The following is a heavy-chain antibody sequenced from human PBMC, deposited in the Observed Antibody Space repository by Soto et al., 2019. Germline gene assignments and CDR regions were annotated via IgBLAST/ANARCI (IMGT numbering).Heavy chain of an antibody. CDR2: XNXXXSX. J-gene: IGHJ4*02. CDR1: GGSFSGYY. CDR3: ARGSAAAGF. Sequence: PSETLSLTCAVYGGSFSGYYWSWIRQPPGXGLEXIXEXNXXXSXXXXPSLKSRVTISVDTSKNQLSLKLSSVTAADTAVYYCARGSAAAGFWGQGTLVTVSS. V-gene: IGHV4-34*01. D-gene: IGHD6-13*01.